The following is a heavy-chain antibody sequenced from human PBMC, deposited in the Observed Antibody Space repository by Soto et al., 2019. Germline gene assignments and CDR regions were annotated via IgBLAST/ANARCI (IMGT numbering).Heavy chain of an antibody. J-gene: IGHJ6*04. CDR3: ARNRMVRGASNSVGYSGMDV. Sequence: PSETLSLTCADSGGSISSGGYSWSWIRQPPGKGLEWIGYIYHSGSTYYNPSLKSRVTISVDRSKNQFSLKLSSVTAADTAVYYCARNRMVRGASNSVGYSGMDVWGEGTTLTVSP. D-gene: IGHD3-10*01. CDR1: GGSISSGGYS. V-gene: IGHV4-30-2*01. CDR2: IYHSGST.